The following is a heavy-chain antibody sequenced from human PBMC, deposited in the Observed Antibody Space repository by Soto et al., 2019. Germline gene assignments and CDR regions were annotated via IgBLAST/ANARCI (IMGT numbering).Heavy chain of an antibody. V-gene: IGHV4-59*08. CDR2: IYYSGST. CDR3: ARHAQAVALYYFDY. Sequence: SETLSLTCTVSGGSISSYYWSWIRQPPGKGLEWIGYIYYSGSTNYNPSLKSRVTISVDTSKNQFSLKLSSVTAADTAVYYCARHAQAVALYYFDYWGQGTLVTVSS. CDR1: GGSISSYY. J-gene: IGHJ4*01. D-gene: IGHD6-19*01.